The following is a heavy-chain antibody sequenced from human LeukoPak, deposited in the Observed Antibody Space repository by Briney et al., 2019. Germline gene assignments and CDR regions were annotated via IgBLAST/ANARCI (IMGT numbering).Heavy chain of an antibody. D-gene: IGHD3-10*01. CDR3: ARDVGSLPGDY. Sequence: PGESLKISCMGSGYSFTNYWMSWVRQAPGKGLEWVANIKQDGSEKHYVDSVKGRFTISRDNAKNSLYLQMNSLRAEDTAFYYCARDVGSLPGDYWGQGTLVTVSS. J-gene: IGHJ4*02. CDR2: IKQDGSEK. V-gene: IGHV3-7*01. CDR1: GYSFTNYW.